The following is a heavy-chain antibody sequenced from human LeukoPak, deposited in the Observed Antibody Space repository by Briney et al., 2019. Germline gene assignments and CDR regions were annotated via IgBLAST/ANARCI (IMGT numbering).Heavy chain of an antibody. V-gene: IGHV3-7*01. CDR3: ARELYGSGSYFYYYYGMDV. CDR1: GFTFSSYW. J-gene: IGHJ6*02. Sequence: GGSLRLSCAASGFTFSSYWVSWVRQAPGKGLEWVANIKQDGSEKYYVDSVKGRFTISRDNAKNSLYLQMNSLRAEDTAVYYCARELYGSGSYFYYYYGMDVWGQGTTVTVSS. CDR2: IKQDGSEK. D-gene: IGHD3-10*01.